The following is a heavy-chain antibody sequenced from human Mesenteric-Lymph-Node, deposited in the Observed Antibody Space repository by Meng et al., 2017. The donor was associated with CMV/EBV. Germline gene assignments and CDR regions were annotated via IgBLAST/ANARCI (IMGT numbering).Heavy chain of an antibody. J-gene: IGHJ4*02. D-gene: IGHD1-26*01. CDR1: GGSISSSGHY. CDR2: IYYSGST. Sequence: VSGGSISSSGHYRGWVRQPPGKGLEWIGVIYYSGSTYYDPSLKSRVTISVDTSKNQFSLKLTSVTAADTAVYYCARLGPVGPTLGDYWGLGTLVTVSS. CDR3: ARLGPVGPTLGDY. V-gene: IGHV4-39*01.